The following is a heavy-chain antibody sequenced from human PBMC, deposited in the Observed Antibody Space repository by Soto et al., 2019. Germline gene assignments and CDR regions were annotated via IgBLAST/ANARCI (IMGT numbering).Heavy chain of an antibody. CDR3: ARGDVGAFDL. Sequence: EVQLVESGGGLVQPGGSLRLSCVASDFTFSYYWMHWVRQAPGTGLVWVSRIHSDGSSTTYADSVKGRFTISRDNAKNTLYLQMARLRVEDTAVYYCARGDVGAFDLWGQGTMVTVSS. CDR1: DFTFSYYW. J-gene: IGHJ3*01. CDR2: IHSDGSST. D-gene: IGHD1-26*01. V-gene: IGHV3-74*03.